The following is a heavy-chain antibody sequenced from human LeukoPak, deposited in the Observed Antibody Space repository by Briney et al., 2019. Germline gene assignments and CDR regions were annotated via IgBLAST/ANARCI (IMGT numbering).Heavy chain of an antibody. CDR3: ARGYCSGGSCYSVENWFDP. J-gene: IGHJ5*02. D-gene: IGHD2-15*01. CDR1: GYTFTSYD. V-gene: IGHV1-8*03. Sequence: GASVKVSCKASGYTFTSYDINWVRQATGQGLEWMGWMNPNSGNTGYAQKFQGRVTITRNTSISTAYMELSRLRSDDTAMYYCARGYCSGGSCYSVENWFDPWGQGTLVTVSS. CDR2: MNPNSGNT.